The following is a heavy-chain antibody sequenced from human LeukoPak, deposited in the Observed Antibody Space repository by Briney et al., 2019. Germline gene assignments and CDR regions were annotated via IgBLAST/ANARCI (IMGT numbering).Heavy chain of an antibody. CDR1: GYTFTGYY. Sequence: ASVKVSCKASGYTFTGYYMHWVRQAPGQGLEWMGWINPNSGATNYAQKFQGRVTMTRDTSISTASMELSSLKPDDTAVYYCARGQRRYSYDIRGGVSYWGQGTLVTVSS. D-gene: IGHD5-18*01. CDR2: INPNSGAT. J-gene: IGHJ4*02. V-gene: IGHV1-2*02. CDR3: ARGQRRYSYDIRGGVSY.